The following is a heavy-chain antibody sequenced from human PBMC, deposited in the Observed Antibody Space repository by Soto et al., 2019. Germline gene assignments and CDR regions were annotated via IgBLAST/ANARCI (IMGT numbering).Heavy chain of an antibody. CDR3: ARWWSGSRQGFDP. V-gene: IGHV4-30-4*01. J-gene: IGHJ5*02. Sequence: SETLSLTCTVSGGSISSGDYYWSWIRQPPGKGLEWIGYIYYSGSTYYNPSLKSRVTISVDTSKNQFSLKLSSVTAADTAVYYCARWWSGSRQGFDPWGQGTLVTVSS. CDR2: IYYSGST. CDR1: GGSISSGDYY. D-gene: IGHD3-3*01.